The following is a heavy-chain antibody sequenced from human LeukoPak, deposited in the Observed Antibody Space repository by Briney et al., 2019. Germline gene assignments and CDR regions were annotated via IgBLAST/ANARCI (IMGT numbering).Heavy chain of an antibody. CDR3: ASHSGNFDAFDV. D-gene: IGHD1-7*01. CDR2: IYYSGST. CDR1: GGSVSGYY. J-gene: IGHJ3*01. V-gene: IGHV4-59*05. Sequence: SETLSLTCVVSGGSVSGYYWGWIRQPPGRGLEWIGSIYYSGSTYYNLSLKSRVTISVDTSKNQFSLKLSSVTAADTAVYYCASHSGNFDAFDVWGQGTMVTVSS.